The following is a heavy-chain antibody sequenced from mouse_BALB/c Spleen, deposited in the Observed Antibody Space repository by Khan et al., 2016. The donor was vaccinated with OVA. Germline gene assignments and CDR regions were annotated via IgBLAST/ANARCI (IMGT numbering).Heavy chain of an antibody. CDR2: ISSGSGDT. CDR1: GYTFTDFY. D-gene: IGHD1-2*01. V-gene: IGHV1-77*01. CDR3: SRRNYFGYTFAY. Sequence: QVQLQQSGAELARPGASVKLSCKASGYTFTDFYINWVKQRTGQGLEWIGEISSGSGDTFYNERFKDTATLTADKSSNTAYMQLSSLTSEAPAVYSGSRRNYFGYTFAYWGQGTLVTVSA. J-gene: IGHJ3*01.